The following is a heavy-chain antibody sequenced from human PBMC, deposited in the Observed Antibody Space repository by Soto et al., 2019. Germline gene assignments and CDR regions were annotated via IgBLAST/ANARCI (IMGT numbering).Heavy chain of an antibody. D-gene: IGHD2-2*01. J-gene: IGHJ6*03. CDR2: INHSGST. CDR1: GGSFSGYY. V-gene: IGHV4-34*01. CDR3: ARDRYCSSTSCYYYYYYMDV. Sequence: QVQLQQWGAGLLKPSETLSLTCAVYGGSFSGYYWSWIRQPPGKGLEWIGEINHSGSTNYNPSLKSRVTISVDTSNNQFSLQLSSVTAADTAVYYCARDRYCSSTSCYYYYYYMDVWGKGTTVTVSS.